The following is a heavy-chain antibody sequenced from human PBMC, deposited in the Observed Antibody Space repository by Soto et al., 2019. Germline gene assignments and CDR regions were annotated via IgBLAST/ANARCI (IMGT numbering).Heavy chain of an antibody. D-gene: IGHD6-19*01. J-gene: IGHJ4*02. Sequence: EVQLVESGGGLVKPGGSLRLSCAASGFTFSSYTMNWVRQAPGKGLEWVSSISSSSSYIYYADSVKGRFTISRDNAKNSLYLQMNSLRAEDTAVYYCARDYGHSSGWDQGDNNPYYFDYWGQGTLVTVSS. CDR2: ISSSSSYI. V-gene: IGHV3-21*01. CDR3: ARDYGHSSGWDQGDNNPYYFDY. CDR1: GFTFSSYT.